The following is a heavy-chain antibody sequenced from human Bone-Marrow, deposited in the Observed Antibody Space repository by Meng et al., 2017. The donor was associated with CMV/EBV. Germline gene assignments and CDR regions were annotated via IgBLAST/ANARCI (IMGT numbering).Heavy chain of an antibody. CDR3: ARELMAGTGLGEDY. Sequence: ASVKVSCKASLYTFIDHHMHWVRQAPGQGLEWMGWSNPKTAATHYAQKFQGRVTMTTDTSISTAYMDLSRLRSDDTAVYYCARELMAGTGLGEDYWGQGTLVTVSS. D-gene: IGHD1-1*01. CDR2: SNPKTAAT. J-gene: IGHJ4*02. CDR1: LYTFIDHH. V-gene: IGHV1-2*02.